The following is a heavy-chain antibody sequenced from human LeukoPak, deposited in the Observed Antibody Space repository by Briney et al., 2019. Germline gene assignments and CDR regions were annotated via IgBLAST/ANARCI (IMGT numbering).Heavy chain of an antibody. V-gene: IGHV3-30-3*01. CDR1: GFTFSSYA. Sequence: GGSLRLSCAASGFTFSSYAMHWVRQAPGKGLEWVAVISYDGSNKYYADSVKGRFTISRDNSKNTLYLQMNSLRAEDTAVYYCARAAPTGYYYMDVRGKGTTVTVSS. J-gene: IGHJ6*03. CDR3: ARAAPTGYYYMDV. D-gene: IGHD4-17*01. CDR2: ISYDGSNK.